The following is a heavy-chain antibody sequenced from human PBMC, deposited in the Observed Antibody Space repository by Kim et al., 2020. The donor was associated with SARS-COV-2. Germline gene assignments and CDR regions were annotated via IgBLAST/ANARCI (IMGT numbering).Heavy chain of an antibody. CDR1: GFTFDDYG. V-gene: IGHV3-20*01. Sequence: GGSLRLSCAASGFTFDDYGMTWVRQAPGKGLEWVSGINWNGGCTGYADSVKGRFTISRDNAKNSLYLQMNSLRAEDTALYHCARDQTTALAYCGGDCYSWFDPWGQGTLVTVSS. J-gene: IGHJ5*02. CDR2: INWNGGCT. CDR3: ARDQTTALAYCGGDCYSWFDP. D-gene: IGHD2-21*02.